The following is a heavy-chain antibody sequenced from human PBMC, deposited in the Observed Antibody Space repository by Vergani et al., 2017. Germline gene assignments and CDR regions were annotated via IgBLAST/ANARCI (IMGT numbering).Heavy chain of an antibody. CDR1: GFTFNHYA. D-gene: IGHD5-12*01. V-gene: IGHV3-23*01. Sequence: EVQLLESGGDLVQPGGSLRLSCAASGFTFNHYAMHWVRQAPGKGLEWVSGISGSGGSTYYAGSVKGRFPISRDSSKNTLYLQMNSLSAGDTAVYYCAKANPRNSGYDYLYYYHAMDVWGQGTTVTVSS. CDR2: ISGSGGST. CDR3: AKANPRNSGYDYLYYYHAMDV. J-gene: IGHJ6*02.